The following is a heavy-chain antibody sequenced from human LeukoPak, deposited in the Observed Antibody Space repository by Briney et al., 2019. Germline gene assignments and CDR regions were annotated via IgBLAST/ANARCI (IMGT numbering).Heavy chain of an antibody. CDR1: GFTVSSNY. D-gene: IGHD3-22*01. CDR2: IYSGGST. CDR3: ARMPRSDYYDREYYFDY. Sequence: GGSLRLSCAASGFTVSSNYMSWVRQAPGKGLEWVSVIYSGGSTYYADSVRGRFTISRDNSKNTLYLQMNSLRAEDTAVYYCARMPRSDYYDREYYFDYWGQGTLVTVSS. J-gene: IGHJ4*02. V-gene: IGHV3-66*01.